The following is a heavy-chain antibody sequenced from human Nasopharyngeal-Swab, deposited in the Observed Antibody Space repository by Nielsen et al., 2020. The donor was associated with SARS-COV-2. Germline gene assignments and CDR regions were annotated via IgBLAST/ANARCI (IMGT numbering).Heavy chain of an antibody. CDR1: GGSISSSSYY. CDR3: ARQLTSITIFGVVTRAFDY. J-gene: IGHJ4*02. V-gene: IGHV4-39*01. D-gene: IGHD3-3*01. CDR2: IYYSGST. Sequence: SETLSLTCTVSGGSISSSSYYWGWIRQPPGKGLEWIGSIYYSGSTYYNPSPKSRVTISVDTSKNQFSLKLSSVTAADTAVYYCARQLTSITIFGVVTRAFDYWGQGTLVTVSS.